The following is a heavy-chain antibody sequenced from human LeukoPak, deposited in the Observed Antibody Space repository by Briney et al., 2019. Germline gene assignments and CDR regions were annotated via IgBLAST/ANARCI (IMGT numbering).Heavy chain of an antibody. CDR3: AKLAYYYDSSGYYQPGYFDY. CDR1: GFTFSSYA. D-gene: IGHD3-22*01. J-gene: IGHJ4*02. CDR2: ISGSGGST. Sequence: GGSLRLSCAASGFTFSSYAMSWVRQAPGKGLEWVSAISGSGGSTYYADSVKGRFTISRDNSKNTLYLQMNSLRAEDTAVYYCAKLAYYYDSSGYYQPGYFDYWGQGTLVTVSS. V-gene: IGHV3-23*01.